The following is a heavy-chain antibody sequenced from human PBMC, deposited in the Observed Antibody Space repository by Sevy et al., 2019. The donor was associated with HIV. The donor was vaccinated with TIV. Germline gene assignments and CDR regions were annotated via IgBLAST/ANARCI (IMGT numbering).Heavy chain of an antibody. CDR2: ISWNSGSI. CDR1: GFTFDDYA. J-gene: IGHJ6*02. CDR3: AKDRGDGSSLYYYYGMDV. Sequence: GGSLRLSCAASGFTFDDYAMHWVRQAPGKGLEWVSGISWNSGSIGYVDSVKGRFTISRDNAKNSLYLQMNSLRAEDTALYYCAKDRGDGSSLYYYYGMDVWGQGTTVTVSS. V-gene: IGHV3-9*01. D-gene: IGHD6-6*01.